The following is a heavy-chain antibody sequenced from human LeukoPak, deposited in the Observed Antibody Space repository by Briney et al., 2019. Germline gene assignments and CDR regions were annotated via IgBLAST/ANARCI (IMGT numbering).Heavy chain of an antibody. CDR3: AREAVALAAFDY. V-gene: IGHV4-59*01. CDR1: VDSISTRYY. Sequence: SETLSLTCTVSVDSISTRYYWSWIRQPPGKGLEWIGYIYYSGSTSHSPSLKRRVTISVDTSKNQFSLKVNSVTAADTAVYYCAREAVALAAFDYYGQG. D-gene: IGHD5-24*01. J-gene: IGHJ4*02. CDR2: IYYSGST.